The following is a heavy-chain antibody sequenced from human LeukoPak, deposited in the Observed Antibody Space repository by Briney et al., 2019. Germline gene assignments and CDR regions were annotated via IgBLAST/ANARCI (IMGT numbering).Heavy chain of an antibody. CDR1: GGSISSYY. CDR2: IYTSGTT. V-gene: IGHV4-4*07. CDR3: ARLSTVTTSFDY. D-gene: IGHD4-17*01. J-gene: IGHJ4*02. Sequence: SETLSLTCTVSGGSISSYYWSWIRQPAGKGLEWIGRIYTSGTTHYNPSLKSRVTMSVDTSKNQFSLKLSSLAAADTAVYYCARLSTVTTSFDYWGKGTLVTVSS.